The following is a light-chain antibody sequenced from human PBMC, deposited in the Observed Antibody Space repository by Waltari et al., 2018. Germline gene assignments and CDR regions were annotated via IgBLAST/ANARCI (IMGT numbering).Light chain of an antibody. Sequence: EIVMTQSPATLSVSPGERATLSCRASQSVSTTLAWYQQKPGHAPRPLIYGASTRATGIPARFSGSGSGTEFPLTISSLQSADFAIYYCKQFYNWSFGQGTKLEIK. J-gene: IGKJ2*01. CDR2: GAS. CDR3: KQFYNWS. CDR1: QSVSTT. V-gene: IGKV3-15*01.